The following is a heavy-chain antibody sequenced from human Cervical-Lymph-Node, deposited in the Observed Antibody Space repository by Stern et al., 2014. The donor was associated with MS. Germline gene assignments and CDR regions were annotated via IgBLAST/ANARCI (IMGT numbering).Heavy chain of an antibody. Sequence: EVQLVESGGGLVKPGGSLRLSCAASGFTFRNAWMTWIRQAPGKGLEWVGRIKSKTAGGTTDYAAPVKGRFTISRDDSKNTLYLQMNSLKTEDTAVYYCTTLDRSYPYYYYGMDVWGQGTTVTVSS. J-gene: IGHJ6*02. CDR3: TTLDRSYPYYYYGMDV. D-gene: IGHD1-26*01. CDR1: GFTFRNAW. V-gene: IGHV3-15*01. CDR2: IKSKTAGGTT.